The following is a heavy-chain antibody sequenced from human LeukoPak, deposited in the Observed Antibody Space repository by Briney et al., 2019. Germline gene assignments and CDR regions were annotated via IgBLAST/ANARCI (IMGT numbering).Heavy chain of an antibody. CDR2: TNSGGTST. CDR1: GFPFSDFS. CDR3: AKQSYARSLGE. V-gene: IGHV3-23*01. D-gene: IGHD2-8*01. J-gene: IGHJ4*02. Sequence: GGSLRLSCATSGFPFSDFSMSWVRQAPGKELEWISTTNSGGTSTYYAESVKGRFTISRDNSKNTLYLQMSSLRVEDTAVYYCAKQSYARSLGEGGPGTLVSVSS.